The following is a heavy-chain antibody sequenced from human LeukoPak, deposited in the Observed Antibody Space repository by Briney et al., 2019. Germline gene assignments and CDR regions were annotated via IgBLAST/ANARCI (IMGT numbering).Heavy chain of an antibody. D-gene: IGHD5-12*01. CDR3: VRDGGVSGYDLLDY. V-gene: IGHV3-7*01. CDR2: INQDGSEE. J-gene: IGHJ4*02. Sequence: GGTLRLSCAASGFTFSNYWMTWVRQAPGKGLEWVAHINQDGSEEHYMDSVKARFTISRDNAKNSLSLQMNSLRAEDTAVYYCVRDGGVSGYDLLDYWGQGTLVTVSS. CDR1: GFTFSNYW.